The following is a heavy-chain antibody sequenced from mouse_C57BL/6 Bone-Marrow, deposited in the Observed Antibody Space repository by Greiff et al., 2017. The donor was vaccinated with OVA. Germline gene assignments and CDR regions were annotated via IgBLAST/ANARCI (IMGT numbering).Heavy chain of an antibody. Sequence: DVQLQESGPGLVKPSQSLSLTCSVTGYSITSGYYWNWIRQFPGNKLEWMGYISYDGSNNYNPSLKNRISITRDTSKNQFFLKLNSVTTEDTATYYCASLYDFDDGYWGQGTTLTVSS. D-gene: IGHD2-4*01. CDR2: ISYDGSN. CDR3: ASLYDFDDGY. J-gene: IGHJ2*01. V-gene: IGHV3-6*01. CDR1: GYSITSGYY.